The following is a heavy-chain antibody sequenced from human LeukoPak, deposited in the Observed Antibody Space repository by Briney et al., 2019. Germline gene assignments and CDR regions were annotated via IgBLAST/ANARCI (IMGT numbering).Heavy chain of an antibody. D-gene: IGHD6-13*01. J-gene: IGHJ4*02. CDR2: IYSGGST. Sequence: GGSLRLSCAASGFTVSSNYMSWVRQAPGKGLEWVSVIYSGGSTYYADSVKGRFTISRDNSKNTLYLQMNSLRAEDTAVYYCASSYSSSWYVPLDYWGQGTLVTVSS. CDR3: ASSYSSSWYVPLDY. V-gene: IGHV3-53*01. CDR1: GFTVSSNY.